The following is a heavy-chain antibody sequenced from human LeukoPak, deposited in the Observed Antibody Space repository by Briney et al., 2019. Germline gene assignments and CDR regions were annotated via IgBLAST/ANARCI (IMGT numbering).Heavy chain of an antibody. CDR1: GFTFDTYW. J-gene: IGHJ4*02. V-gene: IGHV3-7*01. Sequence: GGSLRLSCAASGFTFDTYWMNWVRQAPGKGLEWVANIKADGSDKYYVESVKGRFTISRDNAKNSLYLQMNSLRAEDMAVYYCARGGGLSDYWGPGTLVTVSS. CDR2: IKADGSDK. CDR3: ARGGGLSDY. D-gene: IGHD1-26*01.